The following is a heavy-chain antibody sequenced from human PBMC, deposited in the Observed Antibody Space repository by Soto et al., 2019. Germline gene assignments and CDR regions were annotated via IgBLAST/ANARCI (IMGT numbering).Heavy chain of an antibody. J-gene: IGHJ6*02. CDR3: AKDLDSSVYKDYYYYCGMDV. CDR1: GFTFSSYG. D-gene: IGHD5-18*01. CDR2: ISYDGSNK. V-gene: IGHV3-30*18. Sequence: PGGSLRLSCAASGFTFSSYGMHWVRQAPGKGLEWVAVISYDGSNKYYADSVKGRFTISRDNSKNTLYLQMNSLRAEDTAVYYCAKDLDSSVYKDYYYYCGMDVWGQGTTVTVSS.